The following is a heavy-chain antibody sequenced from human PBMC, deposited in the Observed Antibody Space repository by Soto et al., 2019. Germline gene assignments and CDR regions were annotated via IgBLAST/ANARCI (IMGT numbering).Heavy chain of an antibody. Sequence: PGGSLRLSCAASGFTFSGSAMHWVRQASGKGLEWVGRIRSKANSYATAYAASVKGRFTISRDDSKNTAYLQMNSLKTEDTAVYYCARGAGIAAAGSDYWGQGTLVTVSS. CDR3: ARGAGIAAAGSDY. J-gene: IGHJ4*02. CDR2: IRSKANSYAT. V-gene: IGHV3-73*01. D-gene: IGHD6-13*01. CDR1: GFTFSGSA.